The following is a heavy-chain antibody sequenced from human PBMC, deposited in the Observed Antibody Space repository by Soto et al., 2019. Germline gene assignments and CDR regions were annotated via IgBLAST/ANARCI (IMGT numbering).Heavy chain of an antibody. Sequence: PSATHSLTCASSRYLVSSSRAASHWIRKSPSRCLEWLGRTYYKSKWNNDYALSVKSRITIKPDTSKNQFSLHLYSVTPEDTAVYYCTGITWFRGMDVWGQGTPGTGSS. CDR3: TGITWFRGMDV. V-gene: IGHV6-1*01. J-gene: IGHJ6*02. CDR2: TYYKSKWNN. D-gene: IGHD3-10*01. CDR1: RYLVSSSRAA.